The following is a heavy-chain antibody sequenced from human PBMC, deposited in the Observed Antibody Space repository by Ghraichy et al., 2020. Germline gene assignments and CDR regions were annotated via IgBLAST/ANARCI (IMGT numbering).Heavy chain of an antibody. J-gene: IGHJ6*02. CDR2: ISWNSGSI. Sequence: GGSLRLSCAASGFTFDDYAMHWVRQAPGKGLEWVSGISWNSGSIGYADSVKGRFTISRDNAKNSLYLQMNSLRAEDTALYYCAKDPLAAAGTSNGMDVWGQGTTVTVSS. V-gene: IGHV3-9*01. CDR1: GFTFDDYA. CDR3: AKDPLAAAGTSNGMDV. D-gene: IGHD6-13*01.